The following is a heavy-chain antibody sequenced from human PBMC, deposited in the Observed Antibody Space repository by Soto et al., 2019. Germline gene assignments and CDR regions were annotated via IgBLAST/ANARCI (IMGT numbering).Heavy chain of an antibody. V-gene: IGHV3-30-3*01. CDR1: GFTFSSYA. CDR3: ARDLEHWPHGRRRHYFDY. J-gene: IGHJ4*02. Sequence: QVQLVESGGGVVQPGRSLRLSCAASGFTFSSYAMHWVRQAPGKGLEWVAVISYDGSNKYYADSVKGRFTISRDNSKNKLYLQMNSLRAEDTAVYYWARDLEHWPHGRRRHYFDYWGQGTLVTVSS. CDR2: ISYDGSNK. D-gene: IGHD3-3*02.